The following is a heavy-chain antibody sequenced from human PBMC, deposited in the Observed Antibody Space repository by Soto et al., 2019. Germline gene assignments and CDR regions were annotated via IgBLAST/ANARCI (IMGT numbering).Heavy chain of an antibody. D-gene: IGHD2-15*01. J-gene: IGHJ3*02. CDR2: ISSSGSTI. CDR3: ARDPNLIVLVAASDGFDI. V-gene: IGHV3-11*01. Sequence: TGRWLRGSXVAAGISLSDYNNSRSSRAHGNRLECVSYISSSGSTIYYADSVKGRFTISRDNAKNSLYLQMNSLRAEDTAVYYCARDPNLIVLVAASDGFDIWGQGTMVTVSS. CDR1: GISLSDYN.